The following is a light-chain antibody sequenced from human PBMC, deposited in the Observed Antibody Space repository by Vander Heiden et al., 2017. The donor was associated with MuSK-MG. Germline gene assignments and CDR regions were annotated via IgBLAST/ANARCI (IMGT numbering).Light chain of an antibody. CDR3: MQGLQTPPMYT. Sequence: EIVMTQSPLTLPVSPGEPASISCRSSQSLLHSNVFNYLDWYLQKPGQSPQLLIYLGSTRASGVPDRFSGSGSGTDFTLKISRVEAEDVGVYYCMQGLQTPPMYTFGHGTKLEIK. CDR2: LGS. CDR1: QSLLHSNVFNY. J-gene: IGKJ2*01. V-gene: IGKV2-28*01.